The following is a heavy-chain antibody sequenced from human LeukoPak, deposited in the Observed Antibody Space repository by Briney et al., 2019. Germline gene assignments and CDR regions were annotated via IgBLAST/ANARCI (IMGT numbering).Heavy chain of an antibody. Sequence: PGGSLRLSCAASGFTFEDYGMTWLRQVPGKGLEWVASINYNAGSTAYADSVKGRFTISRDNAKNSLYLQMNRLRAEDTALYYCARDNGGNLHYDYWGQGTLVTVSS. CDR1: GFTFEDYG. D-gene: IGHD4-23*01. CDR2: INYNAGST. CDR3: ARDNGGNLHYDY. V-gene: IGHV3-20*04. J-gene: IGHJ4*02.